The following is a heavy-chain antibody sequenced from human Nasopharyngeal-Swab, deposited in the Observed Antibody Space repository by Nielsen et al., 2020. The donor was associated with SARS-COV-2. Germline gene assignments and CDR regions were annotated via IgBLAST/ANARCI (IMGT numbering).Heavy chain of an antibody. D-gene: IGHD3-22*01. J-gene: IGHJ4*02. CDR1: GYTFTRSA. CDR3: ARASSADY. Sequence: ASVQVTCNASGYTFTRSAMNWVRQAPGQGLQWMGWINTNTGNPTYAQGFTGRFVFSLDTSVSTAYLQISSLKAEDTAVYYCARASSADYWGQGTLVTVSS. V-gene: IGHV7-4-1*02. CDR2: INTNTGNP.